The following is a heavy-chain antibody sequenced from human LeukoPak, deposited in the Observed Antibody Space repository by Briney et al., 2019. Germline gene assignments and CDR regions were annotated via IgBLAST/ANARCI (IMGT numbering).Heavy chain of an antibody. CDR2: MSGSGSGT. D-gene: IGHD4-23*01. J-gene: IGHJ3*01. CDR3: ARDPTGEVINSGGNSGAFDV. V-gene: IGHV3-11*01. Sequence: GGSLRLSCAASGFTFSNYYMTWIRQAPGKGLECISYMSGSGSGTYYADSVKGRFTISRDNARNSLHLEMNSLRAEDTAVYYCARDPTGEVINSGGNSGAFDVWGQGTLVTVSS. CDR1: GFTFSNYY.